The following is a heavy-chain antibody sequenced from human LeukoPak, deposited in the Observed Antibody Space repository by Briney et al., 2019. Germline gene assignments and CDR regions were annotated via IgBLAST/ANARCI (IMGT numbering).Heavy chain of an antibody. CDR3: ATVSTGTTRSDY. CDR1: GYTLTELS. V-gene: IGHV1-24*01. Sequence: ASVKVSCKVSGYTLTELSMHWVRRAPGKGLEWMGGFDPEDGETIYAQKFQGRVTMTEDTSTDTAYMELSSLRSEDTAVYYCATVSTGTTRSDYWGQGTLVTVSS. CDR2: FDPEDGET. J-gene: IGHJ4*02. D-gene: IGHD1-7*01.